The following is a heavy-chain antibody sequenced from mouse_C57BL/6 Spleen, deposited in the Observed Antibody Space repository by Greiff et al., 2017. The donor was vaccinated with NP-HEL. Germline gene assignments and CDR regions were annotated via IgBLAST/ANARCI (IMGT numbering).Heavy chain of an antibody. J-gene: IGHJ1*03. V-gene: IGHV5-16*01. CDR2: INYDGSST. CDR1: GFTFSDYY. Sequence: DVHLVESEGGLVQPGSSMKLSCTASGFTFSDYYMAWVRQVPEKGLEWVANINYDGSSTYYLDSLKSRFIISRDNAKNILYLQISSLKSEDTATYYCARGGSDWYFDVWGTGTTVTVSS. D-gene: IGHD1-1*02. CDR3: ARGGSDWYFDV.